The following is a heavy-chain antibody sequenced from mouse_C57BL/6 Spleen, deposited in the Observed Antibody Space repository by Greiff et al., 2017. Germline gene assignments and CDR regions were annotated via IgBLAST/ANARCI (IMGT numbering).Heavy chain of an antibody. CDR1: GYTFTEYT. V-gene: IGHV1-62-2*01. CDR2: FYPGSGSI. J-gene: IGHJ2*01. D-gene: IGHD1-1*01. CDR3: ARHEAFYYGSSYVGYYFDY. Sequence: QVQLQQSGAELVKPGASVKLSCKASGYTFTEYTIHWVKQRSGQGLEWIGWFYPGSGSIKYNEKFKDKATLTADKSSSTVYMELSRLTSEDSAVYVCARHEAFYYGSSYVGYYFDYWGQGTTLTVSS.